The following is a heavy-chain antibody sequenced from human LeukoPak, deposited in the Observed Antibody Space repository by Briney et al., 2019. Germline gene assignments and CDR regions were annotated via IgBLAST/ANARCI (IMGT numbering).Heavy chain of an antibody. CDR3: ATDFYDTT. J-gene: IGHJ5*02. D-gene: IGHD3-22*01. CDR1: GLTFSSDW. Sequence: KPGGSLRLSCVASGLTFSSDWMTWVRQAPGKGLEWVGRIRRNSDGGTIDYAAPVKGRFALSRDDSKNTLYLHMSSLQTEDTAVYYCATDFYDTTWGQGTLVTVSS. CDR2: IRRNSDGGTI. V-gene: IGHV3-15*01.